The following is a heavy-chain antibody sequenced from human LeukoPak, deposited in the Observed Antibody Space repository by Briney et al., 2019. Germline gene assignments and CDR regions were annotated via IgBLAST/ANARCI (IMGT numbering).Heavy chain of an antibody. Sequence: GASLRLSCAASGFTFSSYAMSWVRQAPGKGLEWVSAISGSGGSTHYADSVKGRFTISRDNSKNTLYLQMNSLRAEDTAVYYCAKDGRRYDFWSGSDYWGQGTLVTVSS. CDR3: AKDGRRYDFWSGSDY. CDR1: GFTFSSYA. CDR2: ISGSGGST. J-gene: IGHJ4*02. D-gene: IGHD3-3*01. V-gene: IGHV3-23*01.